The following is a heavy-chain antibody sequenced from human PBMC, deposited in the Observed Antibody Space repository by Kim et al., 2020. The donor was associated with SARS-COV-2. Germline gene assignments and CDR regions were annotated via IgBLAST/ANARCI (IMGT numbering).Heavy chain of an antibody. CDR2: ISNNGGTI. D-gene: IGHD3-3*01. J-gene: IGHJ6*02. CDR1: GFTFSRYE. V-gene: IGHV3-48*03. Sequence: GGSLRLSCAASGFTFSRYEMNWVRQAPGKGLEWVSFISNNGGTIYYADSVKGRFIISRDNAKNSLYLQMNSLRAEDTAVYYCARVPGGDFWSGYYSGYFYYAMDVWGQGTTVTVSS. CDR3: ARVPGGDFWSGYYSGYFYYAMDV.